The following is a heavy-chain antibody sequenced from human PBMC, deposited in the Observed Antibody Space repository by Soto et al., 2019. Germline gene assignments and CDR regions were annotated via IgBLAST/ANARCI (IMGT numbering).Heavy chain of an antibody. CDR2: INAGNGNT. Sequence: ASVKVSCKASGYTFTSYAMHWVRQAPGQRLEWMGWINAGNGNTKYSQKFQGRVTITRDTSASTAYMELSSLRSEDTAVYYCARGGSPPLSLPGFDRWGQRTLVTVSS. CDR1: GYTFTSYA. CDR3: ARGGSPPLSLPGFDR. J-gene: IGHJ5*02. V-gene: IGHV1-3*01. D-gene: IGHD3-16*01.